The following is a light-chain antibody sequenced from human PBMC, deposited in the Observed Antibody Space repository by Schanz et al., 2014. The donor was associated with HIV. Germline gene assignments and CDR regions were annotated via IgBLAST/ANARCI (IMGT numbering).Light chain of an antibody. Sequence: EIVLTQSPAILSLSPGERATLSCRASQSVSNYLAWYQQKPGQAPRLLIYDASNRATGIPDRFSGGVSGTDFTLTISRVEPEDYAVYYCQQYGSSPWTFGQGTRVDVK. J-gene: IGKJ1*01. V-gene: IGKV3-20*01. CDR1: QSVSNY. CDR2: DAS. CDR3: QQYGSSPWT.